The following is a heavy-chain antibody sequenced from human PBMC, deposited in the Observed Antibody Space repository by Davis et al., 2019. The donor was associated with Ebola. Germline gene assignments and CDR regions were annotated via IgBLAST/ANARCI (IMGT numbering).Heavy chain of an antibody. CDR3: TTVSRWLQLGSDY. CDR2: IKSKTDGGTT. Sequence: GESLKISCAASGFTFSNAWMNWVRQAPGKGLEWVGRIKSKTDGGTTDYAAPVKDRFTISRDDSKNTLYLQMNSLKTEDTAVYYCTTVSRWLQLGSDYWGQGTLVTVSS. J-gene: IGHJ4*02. D-gene: IGHD5-24*01. V-gene: IGHV3-15*07. CDR1: GFTFSNAW.